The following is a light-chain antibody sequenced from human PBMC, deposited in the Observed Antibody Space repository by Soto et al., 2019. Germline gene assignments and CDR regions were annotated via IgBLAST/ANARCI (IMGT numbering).Light chain of an antibody. Sequence: EIMLTQSPGTVSLSPGERATLSCRASQSVSSSQLAWYQHKPGQAPRLLIFDASRRATGIPDRFSGSGSGTDFTLTTSRLEPEDFGVYFCQQYGSSPSWTFGQGTRLEIK. J-gene: IGKJ5*01. V-gene: IGKV3-20*01. CDR2: DAS. CDR3: QQYGSSPSWT. CDR1: QSVSSSQ.